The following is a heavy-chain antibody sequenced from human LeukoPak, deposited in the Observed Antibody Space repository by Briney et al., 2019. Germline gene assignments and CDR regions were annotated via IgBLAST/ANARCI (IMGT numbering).Heavy chain of an antibody. CDR3: ARLKYYYDSSGYRAEYFQH. J-gene: IGHJ1*01. D-gene: IGHD3-22*01. Sequence: PSETLSLTCTASGASITSYYRSWIRQPPGKGLEWIGYIYYRGSTKYNPSLKSRVTISVYTTKNQFSLKLSSVTAADTAVYYCARLKYYYDSSGYRAEYFQHWGQGTLVTVSS. CDR1: GASITSYY. CDR2: IYYRGST. V-gene: IGHV4-59*01.